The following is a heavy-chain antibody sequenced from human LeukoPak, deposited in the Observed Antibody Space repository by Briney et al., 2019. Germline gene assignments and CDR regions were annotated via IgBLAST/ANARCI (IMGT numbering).Heavy chain of an antibody. CDR2: IYYSGTT. J-gene: IGHJ4*02. Sequence: SETLSLTCTVSGGSISSSNYYWGWIHQPPGKGLEWIGSIYYSGTTYYSSSLKSRVIISVDTSKNQFSLRLSSVTATDTAVYYCARHEAQDFDYWGQGTLVTVSS. CDR3: ARHEAQDFDY. CDR1: GGSISSSNYY. V-gene: IGHV4-39*01.